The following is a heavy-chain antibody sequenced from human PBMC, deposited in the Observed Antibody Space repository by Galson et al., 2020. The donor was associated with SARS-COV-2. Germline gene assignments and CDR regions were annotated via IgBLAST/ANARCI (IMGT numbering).Heavy chain of an antibody. Sequence: GGSLRLSCAASGFTFSTYALHWVRQAPGKGLEYVSAISSYADITYYADSVKGRFTISRDNSKNMLYLQMRSLRADDLAVYYCARSRGKYWIDALDLWGQGTGVIVSS. J-gene: IGHJ3*01. D-gene: IGHD2-2*03. CDR3: ARSRGKYWIDALDL. CDR1: GFTFSTYA. V-gene: IGHV3-64*02. CDR2: ISSYADIT.